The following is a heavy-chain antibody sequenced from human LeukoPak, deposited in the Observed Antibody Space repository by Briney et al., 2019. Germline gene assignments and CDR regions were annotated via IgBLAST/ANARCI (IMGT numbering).Heavy chain of an antibody. CDR3: ASYTGDYALGY. J-gene: IGHJ4*02. V-gene: IGHV4-39*07. D-gene: IGHD4-17*01. CDR1: GGSISSSSYY. CDR2: IYYSGST. Sequence: PSETLSLTCTVSGGSISSSSYYWGWIRQPPGKGLELIGSIYYSGSTNYNPSLKSRVTMSLDTSKNQFSLKLTSLTAADTAVYYCASYTGDYALGYWGQGALVTVSS.